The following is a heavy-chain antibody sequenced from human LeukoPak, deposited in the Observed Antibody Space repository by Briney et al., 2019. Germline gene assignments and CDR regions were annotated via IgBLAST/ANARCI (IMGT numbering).Heavy chain of an antibody. D-gene: IGHD4-17*01. CDR2: INPSGGSP. CDR3: ARDSYGDYYFDY. J-gene: IGHJ4*02. V-gene: IGHV1-46*01. Sequence: GASVKVSCKASGCTFTRYDMHWVRQAPGQGLEWMAIINPSGGSPTYAQKFQGRVTMTRDTSTSTVYMELSSLRSEDTAVYYCARDSYGDYYFDYWGQGTLVTVSS. CDR1: GCTFTRYD.